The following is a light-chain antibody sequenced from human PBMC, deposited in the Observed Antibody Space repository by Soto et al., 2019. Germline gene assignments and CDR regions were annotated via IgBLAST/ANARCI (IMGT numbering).Light chain of an antibody. CDR1: QSLSYSDGNIY. Sequence: DVVMTQSPPSLPVTLGQPASISCWSSQSLSYSDGNIYLNWFHQRPGQSPRRLIYKVFNRDSGVPDRFSGSGSGTDFTLKISRVEAEDVGIYYCMQGTHRPITFGGGTKVDIK. CDR2: KVF. CDR3: MQGTHRPIT. V-gene: IGKV2-30*01. J-gene: IGKJ4*01.